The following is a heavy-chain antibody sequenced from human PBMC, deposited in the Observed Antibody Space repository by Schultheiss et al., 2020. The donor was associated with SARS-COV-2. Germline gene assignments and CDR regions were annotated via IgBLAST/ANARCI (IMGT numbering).Heavy chain of an antibody. D-gene: IGHD3-10*01. V-gene: IGHV3-13*01. CDR3: ARSGGFLVVRGLRHFGMDV. CDR1: GFTFSSYA. Sequence: GGSLRLSCAASGFTFSSYAMHWVRQAPGKGLVWVSAIGTTGDTFYPGSVKGRFTISRENAKNSSYLQMNSLRAGDTAVYYCARSGGFLVVRGLRHFGMDVWGQGTTVTVSS. J-gene: IGHJ6*02. CDR2: IGTTGDT.